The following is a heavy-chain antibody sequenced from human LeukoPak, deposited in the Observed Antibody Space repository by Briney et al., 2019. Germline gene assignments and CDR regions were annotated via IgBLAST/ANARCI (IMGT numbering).Heavy chain of an antibody. CDR2: INYSGST. CDR3: AREGYYDSSGYYRNWFDP. Sequence: SEALAPTCTVSGGSISSGGYYWSWIRQHPGKGLAWIGYINYSGSTNYTPSLKSRVTISVDTSKNEFSLKQSSVTAADSAVYYCAREGYYDSSGYYRNWFDPWGQGTLVTVSS. D-gene: IGHD3-22*01. J-gene: IGHJ5*02. CDR1: GGSISSGGYY. V-gene: IGHV4-31*03.